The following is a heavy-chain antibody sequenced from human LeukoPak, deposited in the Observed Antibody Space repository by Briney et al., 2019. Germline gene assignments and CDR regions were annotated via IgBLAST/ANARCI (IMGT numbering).Heavy chain of an antibody. J-gene: IGHJ4*02. CDR1: GFTFTSFG. D-gene: IGHD5-18*01. V-gene: IGHV1-18*01. CDR2: ISAYNGNT. CDR3: ARDDTAMALDY. Sequence: ASVKVSCKASGFTFTSFGFSWVRQAPGQGLEWMGWISAYNGNTNYAQSLQDRVTMTTDASTSTVYMELRSLRSDDTAVYYCARDDTAMALDYWGQGTLVTVSS.